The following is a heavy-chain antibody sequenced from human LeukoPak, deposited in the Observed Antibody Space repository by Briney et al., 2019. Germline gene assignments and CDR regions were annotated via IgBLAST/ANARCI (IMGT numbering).Heavy chain of an antibody. CDR3: ARKSGRLLWFGEDYYWFDP. D-gene: IGHD3-10*01. CDR1: GGSFSGYY. V-gene: IGHV4-34*01. J-gene: IGHJ5*02. Sequence: PSETLSLTCAVYGGSFSGYYWSWIRQPPGKGLEWIGEINHSGSTNYNPSLKSRVTISVDTSKNQFSLKLSSVTAADTAVYYCARKSGRLLWFGEDYYWFDPWGQGTLVTVSS. CDR2: INHSGST.